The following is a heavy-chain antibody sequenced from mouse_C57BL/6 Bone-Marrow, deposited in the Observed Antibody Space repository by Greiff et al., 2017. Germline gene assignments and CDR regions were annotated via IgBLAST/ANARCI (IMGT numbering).Heavy chain of an antibody. Sequence: QVLLQQSGAELVRPGTSVKMSCKASGYTFTNYWIGWAKQRPGHGLEWIGDIYPGGGYTNYNEKFKGKATLTADKSSSTAYMHFSSLTSEDSAIYYCAREDDYGPFDYWGQGTTLTVSS. V-gene: IGHV1-63*01. D-gene: IGHD2-4*01. CDR1: GYTFTNYW. CDR3: AREDDYGPFDY. J-gene: IGHJ2*01. CDR2: IYPGGGYT.